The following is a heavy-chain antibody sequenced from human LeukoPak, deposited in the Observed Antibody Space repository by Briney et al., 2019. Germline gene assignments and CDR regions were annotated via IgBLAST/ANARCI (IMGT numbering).Heavy chain of an antibody. CDR3: ARLKRDAFDI. V-gene: IGHV4-34*01. CDR2: INHSGST. Sequence: PSETLSLTCGVYGGSFSGYYWSWIRQPPGKGLEWIGEINHSGSTNYNPSLKSRVTISVDTSKNQFSLKLSSVTAADTAVYYCARLKRDAFDIWGQGTMVTVSS. CDR1: GGSFSGYY. J-gene: IGHJ3*02.